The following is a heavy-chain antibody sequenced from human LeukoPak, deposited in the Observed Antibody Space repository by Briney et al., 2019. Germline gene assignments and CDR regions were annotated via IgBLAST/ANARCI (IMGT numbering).Heavy chain of an antibody. J-gene: IGHJ3*01. CDR1: GYTFNSYG. D-gene: IGHD2-15*01. Sequence: GASVKVSCKASGYTFNSYGISWARQAPGQGLEWMGWISAYNGHTNYAQKFQGRVTITRNTSISTAYMELSSLRSDDTAVYYCARVRFIGPHDWGQGTMVTVSS. CDR3: ARVRFIGPHD. CDR2: ISAYNGHT. V-gene: IGHV1-18*01.